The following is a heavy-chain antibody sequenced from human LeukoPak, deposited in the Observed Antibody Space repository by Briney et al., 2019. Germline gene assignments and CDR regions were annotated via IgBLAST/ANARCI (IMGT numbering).Heavy chain of an antibody. J-gene: IGHJ4*02. CDR2: ISWNSGSI. V-gene: IGHV3-9*03. CDR3: AKDLHYDFWSGSSFDY. CDR1: GFTFDDYA. D-gene: IGHD3-3*01. Sequence: PGGSLRLSCAASGFTFDDYAMHWVRQAPGKGLEWVSGISWNSGSIGYADSVKGRFTISRDNAKNSLYLQMNSLRAEDMALYYCAKDLHYDFWSGSSFDYWGQGTLVTVSS.